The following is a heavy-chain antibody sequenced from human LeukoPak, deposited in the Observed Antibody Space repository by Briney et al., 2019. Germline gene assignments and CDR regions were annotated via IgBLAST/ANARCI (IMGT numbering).Heavy chain of an antibody. CDR1: GDSISSSSYY. V-gene: IGHV4-39*01. CDR3: ARHYYDSTGYYYFDY. Sequence: SETLSLTCTVSGDSISSSSYYWGWLRQPPGKGLEWIGSMYYSGSTYSNPSLKSRVTISVDTSKNQFSLTLSSVTAADTAVYYCARHYYDSTGYYYFDYWGQGTLVTVSS. D-gene: IGHD3-22*01. CDR2: MYYSGST. J-gene: IGHJ4*02.